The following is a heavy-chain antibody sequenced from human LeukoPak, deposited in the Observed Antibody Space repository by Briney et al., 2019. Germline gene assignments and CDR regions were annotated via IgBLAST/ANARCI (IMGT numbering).Heavy chain of an antibody. CDR3: AREETSTVWD. CDR1: GCSINNVNYH. J-gene: IGHJ4*02. CDR2: IYYSGNT. D-gene: IGHD3-16*01. V-gene: IGHV4-39*07. Sequence: SVTLSLTCTGSGCSINNVNYHWGWIRQPPRKGLEWIGSIYYSGNTFYKPSLTSRVTISIDTSKNQFSLKLNSMTAADTAVYYCAREETSTVWDWGQGTLVTVSS.